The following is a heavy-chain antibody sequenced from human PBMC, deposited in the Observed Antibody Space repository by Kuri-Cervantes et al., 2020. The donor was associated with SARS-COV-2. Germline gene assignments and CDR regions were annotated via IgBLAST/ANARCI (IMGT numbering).Heavy chain of an antibody. V-gene: IGHV3-23*01. Sequence: GGSLRLSCAASGFTFSSCAMSWVRQAPEKGLEWVSGISGSGDNTYYADSVKGRFTISRDNSKKTLYLQMNSLRVEDTALYYCAPRDYWGQGILVTVSS. CDR1: GFTFSSCA. J-gene: IGHJ4*02. CDR3: APRDY. CDR2: ISGSGDNT.